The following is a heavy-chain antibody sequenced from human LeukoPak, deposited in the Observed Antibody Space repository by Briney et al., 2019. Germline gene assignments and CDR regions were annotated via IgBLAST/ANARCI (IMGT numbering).Heavy chain of an antibody. CDR3: AKELWSSHG. D-gene: IGHD3-10*01. CDR1: GFTFSSYG. Sequence: GGSLRLSCAASGFTFSSYGMHWVRQAPGKGLEWVAVISYDGSNKYYADSVKGRFTISRDNSKNTQYLQMNSLRAEDTAVYYCAKELWSSHGWGQGTLVTVSS. CDR2: ISYDGSNK. V-gene: IGHV3-30*18. J-gene: IGHJ4*02.